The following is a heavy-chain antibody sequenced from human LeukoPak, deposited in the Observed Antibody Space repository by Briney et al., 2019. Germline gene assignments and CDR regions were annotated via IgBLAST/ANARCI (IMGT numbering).Heavy chain of an antibody. D-gene: IGHD2-21*02. CDR3: ARIGGGGDGNDAFDI. V-gene: IGHV3-21*01. J-gene: IGHJ3*02. Sequence: GGSLRLSCAASGFTFGSYSMNWVRQAPGKGLEWVSSISSSSSYIYYADSVKGRFTISRDNAKNSLYLQMNSLRAEDTAVYYCARIGGGGDGNDAFDIWGQGTMVTVSS. CDR2: ISSSSSYI. CDR1: GFTFGSYS.